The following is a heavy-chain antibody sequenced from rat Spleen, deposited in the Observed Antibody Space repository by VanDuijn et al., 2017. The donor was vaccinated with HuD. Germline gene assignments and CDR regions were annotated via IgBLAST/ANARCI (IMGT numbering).Heavy chain of an antibody. CDR2: ISYDGSST. CDR1: GFTFNNYW. J-gene: IGHJ2*01. CDR3: TTEEEGRGSFDY. V-gene: IGHV5-31*01. Sequence: EVQLVESGGGLVQPGRSLKLSCVASGFTFNNYWMSWVRQAPGKGLEWVASISYDGSSTYYRDSVKGRFTISRDNAKSTLYLQVDSLRSEDTATYYCTTEEEGRGSFDYWGQGVMVTVTS. D-gene: IGHD1-11*01.